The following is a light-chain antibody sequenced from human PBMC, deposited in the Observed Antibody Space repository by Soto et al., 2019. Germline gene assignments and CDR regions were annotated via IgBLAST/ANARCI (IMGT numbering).Light chain of an antibody. CDR1: QSVSSN. J-gene: IGKJ1*01. CDR2: GAS. V-gene: IGKV3-15*01. Sequence: EIVMTQSPATLSVSPGERATLSCRASQSVSSNLAWYKQKPGQAPRLLIYGASTRATGIPARFSSSGSGKEFTLTISSLQSEDFAVYYCQQYNNWPRTFGQGTKV. CDR3: QQYNNWPRT.